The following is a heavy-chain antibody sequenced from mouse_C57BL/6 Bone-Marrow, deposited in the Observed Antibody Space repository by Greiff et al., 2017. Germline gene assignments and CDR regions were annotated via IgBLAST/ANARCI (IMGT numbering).Heavy chain of an antibody. Sequence: EVQLQQSGPELVKPGASVKISCKASGYSFTDYNMTWVKQSNGKSLEWIGVINPNYGTTSYNQTFKGKATMTVDQSSNTAYLPLNSLPSEDSAVYYCARSPTIDAVDYWGQGTSLTVSS. CDR3: ARSPTIDAVDY. CDR2: INPNYGTT. CDR1: GYSFTDYN. J-gene: IGHJ4*01. D-gene: IGHD2-12*01. V-gene: IGHV1-39*01.